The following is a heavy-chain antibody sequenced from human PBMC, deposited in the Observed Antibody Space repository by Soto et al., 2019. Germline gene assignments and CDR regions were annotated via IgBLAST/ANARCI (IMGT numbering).Heavy chain of an antibody. J-gene: IGHJ4*02. CDR3: ARGDGYNYYVDY. V-gene: IGHV1-69*11. CDR1: GGTFGGTG. D-gene: IGHD5-12*01. CDR2: IFPLLGSR. Sequence: QVQLVQSGAEVKKPGSSVKVSCKASGGTFGGTGVSWVRQAPGQGLEWMGNIFPLLGSRNYAQKFQDRVIISTDESTNIAYLDLSSLKSDETAVYYCARGDGYNYYVDYWGQGTLVTVSS.